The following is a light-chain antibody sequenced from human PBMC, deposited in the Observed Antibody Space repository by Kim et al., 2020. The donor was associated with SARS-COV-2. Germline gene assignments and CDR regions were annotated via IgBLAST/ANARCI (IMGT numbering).Light chain of an antibody. CDR1: QSVSSY. J-gene: IGKJ4*01. CDR2: EAS. Sequence: DIVFPQSPAILSLAPGERATRSCRASQSVSSYLAWYQQKPGQAPRLLINEASNGATGIPARFSGRRSGTDFTLTISSLGPEDLAVYYCKQNGNWLTVGGGTKVDIK. V-gene: IGKV3-11*01. CDR3: KQNGNWLT.